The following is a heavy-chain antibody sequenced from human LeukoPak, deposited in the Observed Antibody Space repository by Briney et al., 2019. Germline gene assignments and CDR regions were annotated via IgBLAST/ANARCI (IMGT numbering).Heavy chain of an antibody. Sequence: ASVKVSCKASGYTFTSYDINWVRQATGQGLEWMEWMNPNRGNTGYAQKFQGRVTMIRNTSISTAYMELSSLRSEDTAVYYCARSSNYDFWSGYSNWFVPWGQGTLVTVSS. J-gene: IGHJ5*02. CDR3: ARSSNYDFWSGYSNWFVP. D-gene: IGHD3-3*01. V-gene: IGHV1-8*01. CDR2: MNPNRGNT. CDR1: GYTFTSYD.